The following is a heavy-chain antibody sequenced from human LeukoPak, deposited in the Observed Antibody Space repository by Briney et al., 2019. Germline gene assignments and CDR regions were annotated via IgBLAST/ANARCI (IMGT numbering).Heavy chain of an antibody. J-gene: IGHJ4*02. CDR1: GFTFSSYA. V-gene: IGHV3-30-3*01. CDR2: ISYDGSNK. CDR3: ARAPGDSSGRGFDY. D-gene: IGHD3-22*01. Sequence: GGSLRLSCAASGFTFSSYAMHWVRQAPGKGLEGVAVISYDGSNKYYADSVKGRFTISRDNSKNTLYLQMNSLRAEDTAVYYCARAPGDSSGRGFDYWGQGTLVTVSS.